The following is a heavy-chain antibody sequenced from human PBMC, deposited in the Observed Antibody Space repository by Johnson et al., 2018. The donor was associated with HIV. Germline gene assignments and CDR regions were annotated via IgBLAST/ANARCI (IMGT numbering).Heavy chain of an antibody. CDR2: VADDGGST. CDR3: TREYVGQWLGPRHAFDI. D-gene: IGHD6-19*01. Sequence: QVQVVESGGGVVQPGGSLRLSCAASGFTFSSYAIHWVRQAPGTGLEWVAVVADDGGSTDYADSVKGRFTVSRDNSRDTLYLQMNSLRSEDTAVYYCTREYVGQWLGPRHAFDIWGQGTMVTVSS. J-gene: IGHJ3*02. V-gene: IGHV3-30*04. CDR1: GFTFSSYA.